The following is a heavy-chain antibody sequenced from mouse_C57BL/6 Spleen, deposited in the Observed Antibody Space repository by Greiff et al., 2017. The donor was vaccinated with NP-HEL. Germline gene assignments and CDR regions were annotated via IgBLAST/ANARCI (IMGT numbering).Heavy chain of an antibody. CDR1: GYTFTDYY. Sequence: EVQLQQSGPELVKPGASVKISCKASGYTFTDYYMNWVKQSHGKSLEWIGDINPNNGGTSYNQKFKGKATLTVEKSSSTAYMELRSLTSEDSAVYYCARGPYFDYWGQGTTLTVSS. V-gene: IGHV1-26*01. CDR2: INPNNGGT. CDR3: ARGPYFDY. J-gene: IGHJ2*01.